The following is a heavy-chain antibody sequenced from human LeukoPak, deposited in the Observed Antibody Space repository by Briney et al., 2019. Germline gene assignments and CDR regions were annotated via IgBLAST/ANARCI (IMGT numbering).Heavy chain of an antibody. CDR2: ISCDGSTT. CDR3: ARLDILTGNYYYFNF. D-gene: IGHD3-9*01. CDR1: GFTFSSYW. J-gene: IGHJ4*02. V-gene: IGHV3-74*01. Sequence: GGSLRLSCAASGFTFSSYWMHWVRQAPGMGLVWVSRISCDGSTTSYADSVKGRFTISRDNPKNTLYLQMNSLRAEDTAVYYCARLDILTGNYYYFNFWGQGTLVTVSS.